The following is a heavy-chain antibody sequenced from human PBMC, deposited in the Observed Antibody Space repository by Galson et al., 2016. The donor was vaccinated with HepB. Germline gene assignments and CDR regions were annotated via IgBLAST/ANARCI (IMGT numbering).Heavy chain of an antibody. J-gene: IGHJ6*02. CDR3: ARDLSFGGGSTWYDVMDV. CDR1: GFIVSDNY. V-gene: IGHV3-53*01. D-gene: IGHD3-10*01. CDR2: IYSGGKT. Sequence: SLRLSCAGSGFIVSDNYMSWVRQAPGKGLEWVSVIYSGGKTYFADSVKGRFSISRDNAKNTLFLHMNSLRAEDAAVYYCARDLSFGGGSTWYDVMDVWGQGTTVTVSS.